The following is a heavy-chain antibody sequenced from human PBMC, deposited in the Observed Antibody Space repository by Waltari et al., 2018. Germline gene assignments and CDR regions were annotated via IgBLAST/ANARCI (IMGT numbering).Heavy chain of an antibody. CDR2: IYYSGST. Sequence: QVQLQESGPGLVKPSETLSLTCTVSGGSILSCYWSWIRQPPGKGLEWIGYIYYSGSTNYNPSLKSRVTISVDTSKNQFSLKLSSVTAADTAMYYCASLSEADTVYGMDVWGQGTTITVSS. J-gene: IGHJ6*02. D-gene: IGHD4-17*01. V-gene: IGHV4-59*08. CDR1: GGSILSCY. CDR3: ASLSEADTVYGMDV.